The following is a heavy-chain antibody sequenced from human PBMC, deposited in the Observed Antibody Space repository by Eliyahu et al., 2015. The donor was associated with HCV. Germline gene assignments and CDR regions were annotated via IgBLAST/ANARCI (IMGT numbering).Heavy chain of an antibody. D-gene: IGHD3-10*01. Sequence: QITLKESGPTLVKPTQTLTLTCTFSGFSLSTSGVGVGWIRQPPGKALEWLALIYWDDDKRYSPSLKSRLTITKDTSKNQVVLTMTNMDPVDTATYYCAHRPGRAMVRGGRGWFDPWGQGTLVTVSS. V-gene: IGHV2-5*02. CDR3: AHRPGRAMVRGGRGWFDP. CDR2: IYWDDDK. CDR1: GFSLSTSGVG. J-gene: IGHJ5*02.